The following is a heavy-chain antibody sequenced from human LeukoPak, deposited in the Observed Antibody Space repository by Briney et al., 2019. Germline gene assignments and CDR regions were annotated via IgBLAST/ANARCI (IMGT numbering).Heavy chain of an antibody. CDR3: AKEIWPTVTIPGRTYFDY. J-gene: IGHJ4*02. CDR1: EFTFSRYG. V-gene: IGHV3-30*02. D-gene: IGHD4-17*01. CDR2: IRYDGSNK. Sequence: GGSLRLSCAASEFTFSRYGMHWVRQAPGKGLEWVAFIRYDGSNKYYADSVKGRFTISKDNSRNTLYMQMNSLRAEYTAVYYCAKEIWPTVTIPGRTYFDYWGQGTLVTVSS.